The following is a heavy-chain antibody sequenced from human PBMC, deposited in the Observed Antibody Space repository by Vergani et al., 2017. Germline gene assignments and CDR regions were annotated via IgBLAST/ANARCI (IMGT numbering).Heavy chain of an antibody. CDR2: ISSSSSYI. J-gene: IGHJ6*02. D-gene: IGHD3-9*01. CDR1: GFTFSHYS. Sequence: EVQMVESGGGLVKPGGSLRLSCVASGFTFSHYSMNWVRQAPGKGLEWVSSISSSSSYIYYADSVKGRFTISRDNAKNSLYLQMNSLRAEDTAVYYCARDGDILTGYYNPYYYYGMDVWGQGTTVTVSS. V-gene: IGHV3-21*01. CDR3: ARDGDILTGYYNPYYYYGMDV.